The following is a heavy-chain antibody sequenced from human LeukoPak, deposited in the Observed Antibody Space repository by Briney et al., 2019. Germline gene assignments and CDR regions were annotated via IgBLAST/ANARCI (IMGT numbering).Heavy chain of an antibody. CDR3: ARVGHQYSYGYYFDY. Sequence: SETLSLTCAVYGGSFSGYYWSWIRQPPGKGLEWIGEINHSGSTNYNPSLKSRVTISVDTSKNQFSLKLSSVTAAGTAVYYCARVGHQYSYGYYFDYWGQGTLVTVSS. CDR1: GGSFSGYY. J-gene: IGHJ4*02. V-gene: IGHV4-34*01. D-gene: IGHD5-18*01. CDR2: INHSGST.